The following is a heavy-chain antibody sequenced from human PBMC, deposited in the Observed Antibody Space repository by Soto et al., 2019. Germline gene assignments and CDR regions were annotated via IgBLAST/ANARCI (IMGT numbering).Heavy chain of an antibody. Sequence: EASVKVSCKASGYTFTSYGSSWVRQAPGQGLEWMGWISAYNGNTNYAQKLQGRVTMTTDTSTSTAYMELRSLRSDDTAVYYCARVSGITMVRGVRDAFDIWGQGTMVTVSS. V-gene: IGHV1-18*01. CDR1: GYTFTSYG. J-gene: IGHJ3*02. CDR2: ISAYNGNT. D-gene: IGHD3-10*01. CDR3: ARVSGITMVRGVRDAFDI.